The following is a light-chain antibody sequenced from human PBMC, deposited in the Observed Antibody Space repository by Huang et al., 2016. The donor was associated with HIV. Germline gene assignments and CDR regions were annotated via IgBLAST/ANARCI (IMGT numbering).Light chain of an antibody. Sequence: DIVMTQSPFSLAVTPGEPASISCRSSQSLLHSNGCNYLDWYLQKPGQSPQLLIYLCSNRASGVPDRFSGSGSVTDFTLKISRVEAEDVGVYYCMQALQTPRTFGQGTRLEIK. CDR2: LCS. V-gene: IGKV2-28*01. CDR1: QSLLHSNGCNY. CDR3: MQALQTPRT. J-gene: IGKJ5*01.